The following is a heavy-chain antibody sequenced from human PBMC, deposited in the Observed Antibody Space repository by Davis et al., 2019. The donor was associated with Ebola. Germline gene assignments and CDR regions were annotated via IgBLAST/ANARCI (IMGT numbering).Heavy chain of an antibody. J-gene: IGHJ5*02. CDR3: AREGCSSTSCYGWFDP. CDR1: GYTFTGYY. Sequence: ASVKVSCKASGYTFTGYYMHWVRQAPGQGLEWMGWINPNSGGTNYAQKFQGWVTMNRDTSISTAYMELSRLRSDDTAVYYCAREGCSSTSCYGWFDPWGQGTLVTVSS. CDR2: INPNSGGT. D-gene: IGHD2-2*01. V-gene: IGHV1-2*04.